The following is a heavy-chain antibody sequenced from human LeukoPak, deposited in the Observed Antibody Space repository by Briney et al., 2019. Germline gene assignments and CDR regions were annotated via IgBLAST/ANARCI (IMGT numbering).Heavy chain of an antibody. Sequence: GGSLRLSCAASGITLSSYWMHWVRQAPGKGLVWVSRINSDGSFTNYADSVKGRFTISRDNAKNTLYLQMNSLRAEDTAVYYCAREYGSSRYFDYWGQGTPVTVSS. CDR1: GITLSSYW. J-gene: IGHJ4*02. CDR3: AREYGSSRYFDY. V-gene: IGHV3-74*01. D-gene: IGHD2-15*01. CDR2: INSDGSFT.